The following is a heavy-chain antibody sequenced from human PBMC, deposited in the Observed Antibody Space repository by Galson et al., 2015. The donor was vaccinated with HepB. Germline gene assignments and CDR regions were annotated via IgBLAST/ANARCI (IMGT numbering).Heavy chain of an antibody. Sequence: SLRLSCAASGFTFSSCAMHWVRQAPGKGLEYVSGISSNGVITYYADSVKGRFTISSDNSKNTLYLRMNNLTTEDTAVYYCARDRKYCSGGSCSANWLDPWGQGTLVTVSS. J-gene: IGHJ5*02. D-gene: IGHD2-15*01. CDR1: GFTFSSCA. CDR2: ISSNGVIT. CDR3: ARDRKYCSGGSCSANWLDP. V-gene: IGHV3-64*04.